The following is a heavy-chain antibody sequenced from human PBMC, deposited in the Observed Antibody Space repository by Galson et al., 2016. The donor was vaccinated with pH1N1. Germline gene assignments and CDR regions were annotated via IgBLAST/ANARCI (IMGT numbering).Heavy chain of an antibody. D-gene: IGHD6-19*01. CDR1: GFTFSNYG. J-gene: IGHJ4*02. V-gene: IGHV3-30*02. Sequence: SLRLSCAASGFTFSNYGMHWVRQAPGKGLEWLSFIHSDGSKTYQLDSVKGRFTISRDNSKNTLYLQMNRLRAEDTAVYYCARDERERPGYSSGWCGDYWGQGSLVTVSS. CDR2: IHSDGSKT. CDR3: ARDERERPGYSSGWCGDY.